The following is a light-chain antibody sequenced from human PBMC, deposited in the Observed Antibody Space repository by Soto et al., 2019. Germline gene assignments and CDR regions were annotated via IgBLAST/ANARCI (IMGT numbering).Light chain of an antibody. CDR3: QQSYSAPPWT. CDR1: QSISTY. V-gene: IGKV1-39*01. J-gene: IGKJ1*01. Sequence: DIQMTQSPSSLSASVGDRVTISCRASQSISTYLNWYQQKPGKAPRLLIYAAFSVQTGVPPRFSGSASGTDFTLTISSLRPEDIATYFCQQSYSAPPWTFGQGTKVDIK. CDR2: AAF.